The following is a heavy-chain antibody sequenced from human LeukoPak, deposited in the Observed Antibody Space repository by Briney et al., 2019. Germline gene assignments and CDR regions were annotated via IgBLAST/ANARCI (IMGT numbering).Heavy chain of an antibody. V-gene: IGHV1-18*01. D-gene: IGHD6-13*01. CDR1: VYTLTSYG. CDR3: ARNSHSSSWLYYYYYMDV. CDR2: ISAYNGNT. J-gene: IGHJ6*03. Sequence: ASVKVSCKASVYTLTSYGISWVRQAPGQGREWMGWISAYNGNTNYAQKLQGRVTMTTDTSTSTAYMELRSLRSDDTAVYYCARNSHSSSWLYYYYYMDVWGKGTTVTVSS.